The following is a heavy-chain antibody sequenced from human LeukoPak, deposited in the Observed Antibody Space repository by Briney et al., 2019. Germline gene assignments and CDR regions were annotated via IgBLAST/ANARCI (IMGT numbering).Heavy chain of an antibody. CDR3: ARGRYSSRYYFDY. CDR1: GYTFTGYY. D-gene: IGHD6-13*01. V-gene: IGHV1-2*02. CDR2: INPNSGGT. Sequence: ASVKVSCKASGYTFTGYYMHWVRQAPGQGLEWMGWINPNSGGTNYAQKFQGRVTMTRDTSLSTAYMELSRLRSDDTAVYYCARGRYSSRYYFDYWGQGTLVTVSS. J-gene: IGHJ4*02.